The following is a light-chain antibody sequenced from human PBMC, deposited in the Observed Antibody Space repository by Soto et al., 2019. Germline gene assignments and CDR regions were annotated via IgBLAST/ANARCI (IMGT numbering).Light chain of an antibody. CDR3: SSYTSTTTSV. J-gene: IGLJ1*01. CDR2: EVS. Sequence: QSPLTQPASVSGSPGQSITISCTGTSSDVGGYNYVSWYQQHPGKGPKLMIYEVSNRPSGVSNRFSGSRAGNTAPLTISGLQAADEAYYYCSSYTSTTTSVFGPGTKVTVL. CDR1: SSDVGGYNY. V-gene: IGLV2-14*03.